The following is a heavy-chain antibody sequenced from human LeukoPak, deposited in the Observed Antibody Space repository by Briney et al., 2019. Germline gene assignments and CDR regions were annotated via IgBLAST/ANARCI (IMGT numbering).Heavy chain of an antibody. CDR1: GYTFTSYG. Sequence: GSSVKVSCKASGYTFTSYGISWVRQAPGQGLEWMGWISAYNGNTNYAQKLQGRVTMTRDTSTSTVYMELSSLRSEDTAVYYCARGLPRITMVRGVIIGYFDYWGQGTLVTVSS. J-gene: IGHJ4*02. CDR2: ISAYNGNT. CDR3: ARGLPRITMVRGVIIGYFDY. V-gene: IGHV1-18*01. D-gene: IGHD3-10*01.